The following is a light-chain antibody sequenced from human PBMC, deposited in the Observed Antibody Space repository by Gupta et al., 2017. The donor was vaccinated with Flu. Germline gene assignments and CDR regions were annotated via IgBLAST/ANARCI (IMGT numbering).Light chain of an antibody. J-gene: IGLJ2*01. V-gene: IGLV2-11*03. CDR1: NSDVGNYDY. CDR2: GVS. CDR3: CSYAGTFTFV. Sequence: TNSDVGNYDYVSWYQQHPGKAPKLIIYGVSNRPSGVPDRFSGSKSGNTASLAIFGPQAEDEADYFCCSYAGTFTFVFGGGTKLTVL.